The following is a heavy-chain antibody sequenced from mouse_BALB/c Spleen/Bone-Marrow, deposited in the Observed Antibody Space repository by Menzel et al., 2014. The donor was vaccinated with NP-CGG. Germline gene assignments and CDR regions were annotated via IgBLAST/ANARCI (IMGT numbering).Heavy chain of an antibody. CDR1: GHTFTDYW. V-gene: IGHV1-69*01. CDR2: IDTSDSYT. CDR3: ARSDYRFDPLPY. J-gene: IGHJ3*01. Sequence: QVQLQQSGAELVMPGASVKMSCKPSGHTFTDYWMHWVKQRPGQGLEWIGAIDTSDSYTSYNQKFKGKATLTVDESSSTAYMQLSSLTSEDSAVYYCARSDYRFDPLPYWGQGTLVTVSA. D-gene: IGHD2-14*01.